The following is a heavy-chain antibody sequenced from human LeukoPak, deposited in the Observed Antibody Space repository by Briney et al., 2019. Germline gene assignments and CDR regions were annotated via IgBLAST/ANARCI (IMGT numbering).Heavy chain of an antibody. CDR2: INPNSGGT. CDR1: GYTFTGYY. CDR3: ARDPADRPSSLYSSSWYVRGGWFDP. V-gene: IGHV1-2*02. J-gene: IGHJ5*02. D-gene: IGHD6-13*01. Sequence: ASVKVSCKASGYTFTGYYMHWVRQAPGQGLEWMGWINPNSGGTNYAQKFQGRVTMTRDTSISTAYMELSRLRSDDTAVYYCARDPADRPSSLYSSSWYVRGGWFDPWGQGTLVTVSS.